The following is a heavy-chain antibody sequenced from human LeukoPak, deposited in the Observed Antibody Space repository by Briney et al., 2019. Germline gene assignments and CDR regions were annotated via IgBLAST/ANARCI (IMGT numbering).Heavy chain of an antibody. CDR3: AKDMVRGVTPYYYYYGMDV. V-gene: IGHV3-30*18. CDR2: ISYDGSNK. D-gene: IGHD3-10*01. Sequence: GGSLRLSCXXSXFTFSSYGMHWVRQAPGKGLEWVAVISYDGSNKYYADSVKGRFTISRDNSKNTLYLQMNSLRAEDTAVYYCAKDMVRGVTPYYYYYGMDVWGQGTTVTVSS. J-gene: IGHJ6*02. CDR1: XFTFSSYG.